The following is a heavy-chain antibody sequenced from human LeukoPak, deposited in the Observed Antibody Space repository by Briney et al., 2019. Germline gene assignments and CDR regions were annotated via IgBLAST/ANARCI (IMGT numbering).Heavy chain of an antibody. CDR1: GFTFSSYG. J-gene: IGHJ5*02. CDR3: AKDGAPLSGWLTPNWFDP. CDR2: ISYDGSNK. D-gene: IGHD6-19*01. V-gene: IGHV3-30*18. Sequence: GGSLRLSCAASGFTFSSYGMHWVRQAPGKGLEWVAVISYDGSNKYYADSVKGRFTISRDNSKNTLYLQMNSLRAEDTAVYYCAKDGAPLSGWLTPNWFDPWGQGTLVTVSS.